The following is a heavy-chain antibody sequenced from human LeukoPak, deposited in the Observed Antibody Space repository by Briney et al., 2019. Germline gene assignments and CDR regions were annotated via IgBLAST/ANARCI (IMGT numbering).Heavy chain of an antibody. D-gene: IGHD3-22*01. CDR1: GYTFTGYY. CDR3: ARDVFYYDSSGYYPFLDY. J-gene: IGHJ4*02. Sequence: ASVKVSCKASGYTFTGYYMHWVRQAPGQGLELMGWINPNSGVTNYAQKFQGRVTMTTDTSTSTVYMELSSLRSEDTAVYYCARDVFYYDSSGYYPFLDYWGQGTLVTASS. V-gene: IGHV1-2*02. CDR2: INPNSGVT.